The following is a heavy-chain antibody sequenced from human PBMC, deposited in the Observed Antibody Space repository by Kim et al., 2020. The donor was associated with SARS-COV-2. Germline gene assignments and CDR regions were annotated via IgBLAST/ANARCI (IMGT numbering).Heavy chain of an antibody. V-gene: IGHV3-15*01. J-gene: IGHJ4*02. Sequence: DGGKTDSDAPVKGRFIISRDESDNMLYLQMNSLKTEDTAVYYCTTDRGDYWGQGTLVTVSS. D-gene: IGHD1-26*01. CDR2: DGGKT. CDR3: TTDRGDY.